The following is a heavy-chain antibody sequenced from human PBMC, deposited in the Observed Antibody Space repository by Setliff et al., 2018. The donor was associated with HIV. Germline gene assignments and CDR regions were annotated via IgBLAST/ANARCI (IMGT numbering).Heavy chain of an antibody. V-gene: IGHV4-59*01. CDR1: GGSISSYY. CDR3: ARSYYNFANGYYYYYYMDV. CDR2: IYYSGST. J-gene: IGHJ6*03. D-gene: IGHD3-3*01. Sequence: ASETLSLTCTVSGGSISSYYWSWIRQPPGKGLEWIGYIYYSGSTNYNPSLKSRVTISVDTSKNQFSLKLRSVTAADTAVYYCARSYYNFANGYYYYYYMDVWGKGTTVTVSS.